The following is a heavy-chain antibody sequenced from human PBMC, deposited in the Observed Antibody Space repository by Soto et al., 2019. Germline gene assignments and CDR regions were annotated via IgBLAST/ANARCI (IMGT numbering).Heavy chain of an antibody. CDR2: IIPIFGTA. CDR3: ARMPGYDILTGYYLGENCFDL. CDR1: GGTFSSYA. Sequence: VKVSCKASGGTFSSYAISWVRQAPGQGLEWMGGIIPIFGTANYAQKFQGRVTITADESTSTAYMELSSLRSEDTAVYYCARMPGYDILTGYYLGENCFDLWG. J-gene: IGHJ5*02. D-gene: IGHD3-9*01. V-gene: IGHV1-69*01.